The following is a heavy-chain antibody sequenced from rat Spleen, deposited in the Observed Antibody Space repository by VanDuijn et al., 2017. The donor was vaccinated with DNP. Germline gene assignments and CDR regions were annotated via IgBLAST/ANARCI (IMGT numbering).Heavy chain of an antibody. CDR2: ISNSGEII. J-gene: IGHJ3*01. Sequence: EVQLAESGGGLVQPGRSLKLSCVTSGFSFNNHGMAWVRQAPTKGLEWVASISNSGEIIHYRDSVKGRFTISRDASKNTLNLQMDSLRSEDTATYFCTAGRLLISGWFAYWGQGTLVTVSS. D-gene: IGHD3-2*01. V-gene: IGHV5S13*01. CDR3: TAGRLLISGWFAY. CDR1: GFSFNNHG.